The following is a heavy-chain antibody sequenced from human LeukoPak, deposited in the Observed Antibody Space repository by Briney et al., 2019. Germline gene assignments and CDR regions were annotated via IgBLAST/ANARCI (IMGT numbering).Heavy chain of an antibody. J-gene: IGHJ4*02. CDR2: IIPILGIA. Sequence: SVKVSCKASGGTFSSYAISWVRQAPGQGLEWMGRIIPILGIANYSQKFQGRVTITADKSTSTAYMELSSLRSEDTAVYYCARWYSYGDIDYWGQGTLVTVSS. CDR3: ARWYSYGDIDY. CDR1: GGTFSSYA. V-gene: IGHV1-69*04. D-gene: IGHD5-18*01.